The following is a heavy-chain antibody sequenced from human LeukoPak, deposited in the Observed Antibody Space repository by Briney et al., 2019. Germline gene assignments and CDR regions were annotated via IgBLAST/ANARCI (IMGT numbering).Heavy chain of an antibody. Sequence: GGSLRLSCAVSGFTFDDYGMNWVRHAPGKGLEWVSAINWNGGNTDYADSVKGRFTISRDNAKNTPYLQMNSLRAEDTAFYYCVRRDTALVTYYFDYWGQGALVTVSS. CDR1: GFTFDDYG. D-gene: IGHD5-18*01. CDR2: INWNGGNT. V-gene: IGHV3-20*04. CDR3: VRRDTALVTYYFDY. J-gene: IGHJ4*02.